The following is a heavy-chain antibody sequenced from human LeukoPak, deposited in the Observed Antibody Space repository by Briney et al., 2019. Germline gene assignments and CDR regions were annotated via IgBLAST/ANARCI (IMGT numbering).Heavy chain of an antibody. V-gene: IGHV3-15*01. J-gene: IGHJ4*02. CDR1: GFTLSNAW. CDR3: TTDPWFPFDS. Sequence: KPGGSLRLSCAAAGFTSGFTLSNAWMSWVRQAPGKGLEWVGRIKSKTDGGTVDYAAPVKGRFTMSRDDSKDTLYLQMNSLKTEDTAMYYCTTDPWFPFDSWGQGTLVTVSS. D-gene: IGHD3-22*01. CDR2: IKSKTDGGTV.